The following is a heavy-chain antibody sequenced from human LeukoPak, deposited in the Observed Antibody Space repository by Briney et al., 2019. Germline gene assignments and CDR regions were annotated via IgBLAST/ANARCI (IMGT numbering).Heavy chain of an antibody. CDR3: ARGPNLYDSWSGLLSNWFDP. D-gene: IGHD3-3*01. Sequence: PSETLSLTCAVYGGSFSGYYWSWIRQPPGKGLEWIGGINHSGSTNYNPSLKSRVTISVDTSKNQFSLKLSSVTAADTAVYYCARGPNLYDSWSGLLSNWFDPWGQGTLVTVSS. V-gene: IGHV4-34*01. CDR2: INHSGST. J-gene: IGHJ5*02. CDR1: GGSFSGYY.